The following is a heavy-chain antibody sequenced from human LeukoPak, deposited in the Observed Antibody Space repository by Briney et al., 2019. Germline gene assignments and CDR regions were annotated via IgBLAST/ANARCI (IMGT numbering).Heavy chain of an antibody. J-gene: IGHJ4*02. D-gene: IGHD3-10*01. CDR1: GYTFTSYY. CDR3: ARDFSYGSGSWGPFFDY. V-gene: IGHV1-46*01. CDR2: INPSGGST. Sequence: ASVKVSCKASGYTFTSYYMHWVRQAPGQGLEWMGIINPSGGSTSYAQKFQGRVTMTRDMSTSTVYMELSSLRSEDTAVYYCARDFSYGSGSWGPFFDYWGQGTLVTVSS.